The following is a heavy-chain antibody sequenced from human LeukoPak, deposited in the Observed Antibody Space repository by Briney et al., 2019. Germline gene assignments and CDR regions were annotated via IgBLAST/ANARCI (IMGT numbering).Heavy chain of an antibody. CDR1: GYTFTGYY. CDR2: INPNSGGT. D-gene: IGHD1-26*01. CDR3: ARDDSGNYYYYGMDV. V-gene: IGHV1-2*02. Sequence: SVKVSCKASGYTFTGYYMHWVRQAPGQGLEWMGWINPNSGGTNYAQKFQDRVTMTRDTSISTAYMELSRLRSDDTAVYYCARDDSGNYYYYGMDVWGQGTTVTVSS. J-gene: IGHJ6*02.